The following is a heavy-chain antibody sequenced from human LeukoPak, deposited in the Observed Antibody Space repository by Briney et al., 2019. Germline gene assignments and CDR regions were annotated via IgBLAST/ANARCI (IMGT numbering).Heavy chain of an antibody. CDR1: GGSFSGYY. D-gene: IGHD1-26*01. CDR3: ARGIVGAPRDGDAFDI. Sequence: PSETLSLTCAVYGGSFSGYYWSWIRQPPGKGLEWIGEINHSGSTNYNPSLKSRVTISVDTSKNQFSLKLSSVTAADTAVYYCARGIVGAPRDGDAFDIWGQRTMVTVSS. J-gene: IGHJ3*02. CDR2: INHSGST. V-gene: IGHV4-34*01.